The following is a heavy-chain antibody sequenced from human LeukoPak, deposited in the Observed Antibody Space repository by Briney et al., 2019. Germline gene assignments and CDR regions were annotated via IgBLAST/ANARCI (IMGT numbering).Heavy chain of an antibody. CDR2: ISRSRRHV. Sequence: KSGGSLRLFCAASGFIFSDYSMLGLRQAPGKARVGVSSISRSRRHVFYAVSVKGRFPLHRDHGKNSLYPQMNSLRAGHMAVFYCGRYLMGMGATTAYLHHWVQGTVVTVSS. J-gene: IGHJ1*01. CDR1: GFIFSDYS. V-gene: IGHV3-21*06. CDR3: GRYLMGMGATTAYLHH. D-gene: IGHD1-26*01.